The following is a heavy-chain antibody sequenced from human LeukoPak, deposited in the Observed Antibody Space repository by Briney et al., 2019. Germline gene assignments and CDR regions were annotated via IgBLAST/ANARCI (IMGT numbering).Heavy chain of an antibody. CDR2: ISYSGST. Sequence: SETLSLTCTVSGGSISSSSYYWGWIRQPPGKGLEWIGSISYSGSTYYNSSLESRVTISLDTSKNQFSLTLSSVTAADTAVYYCARAMIAVATHDAFDIWGQGTMVTVSS. CDR1: GGSISSSSYY. V-gene: IGHV4-39*07. J-gene: IGHJ3*02. D-gene: IGHD6-19*01. CDR3: ARAMIAVATHDAFDI.